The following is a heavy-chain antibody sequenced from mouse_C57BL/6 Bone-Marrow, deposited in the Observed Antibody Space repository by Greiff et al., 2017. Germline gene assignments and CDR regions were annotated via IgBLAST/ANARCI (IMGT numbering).Heavy chain of an antibody. D-gene: IGHD1-1*01. CDR2: IYPRDGST. CDR3: ARVDYYGSSYSY. Sequence: QVQLQQSDAELVKPGASVKISCKVSGYTFTDHTIHWMKQRPEQGLEWIGYIYPRDGSTKYNEKFKGKATLTADKSSSTAYMQINRLTSEDAAVYFCARVDYYGSSYSYWGQGTTLTVSS. CDR1: GYTFTDHT. V-gene: IGHV1-78*01. J-gene: IGHJ2*01.